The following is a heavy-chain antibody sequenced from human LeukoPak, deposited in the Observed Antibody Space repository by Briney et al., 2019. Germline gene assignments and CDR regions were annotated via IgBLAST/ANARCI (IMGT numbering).Heavy chain of an antibody. CDR2: IKQDGSEK. J-gene: IGHJ5*02. Sequence: GGSLRLSCAASGFTFSSYWMSWVRQAPGKGLQWVANIKQDGSEKYYVDSVKGRFTISRDNAKNSLYLQMNSLRAEDTAVYYCARDRKSKYSSSWYGWFDPWGQGTLVTVSS. D-gene: IGHD6-13*01. CDR3: ARDRKSKYSSSWYGWFDP. V-gene: IGHV3-7*01. CDR1: GFTFSSYW.